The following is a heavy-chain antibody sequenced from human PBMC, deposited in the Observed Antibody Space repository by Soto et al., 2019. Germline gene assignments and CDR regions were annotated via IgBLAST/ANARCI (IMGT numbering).Heavy chain of an antibody. J-gene: IGHJ4*02. CDR3: ARSFGWYAIDQ. V-gene: IGHV4-4*02. D-gene: IGHD6-19*01. Sequence: QMQLQESGPGLVKPSEILSLSCAVSSASIMSEQRWSWVRQPPGKGLEWIGEIHHSGSTNNNPSLRSRVTMSVGKSKNQFSLNLNSVTAADTAVYYCARSFGWYAIDQWGQGTLVIVSS. CDR2: IHHSGST. CDR1: SASIMSEQR.